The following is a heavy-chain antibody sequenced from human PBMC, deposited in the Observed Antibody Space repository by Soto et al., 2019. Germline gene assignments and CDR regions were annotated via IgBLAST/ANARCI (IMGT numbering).Heavy chain of an antibody. CDR3: ARHRLRFGMDV. CDR2: IYYSGST. Sequence: SETRSLTCTVPRGSISSSSYYWGWIRQPPGKGLEWIGSIYYSGSTYYNPSLKSRVTISVDTSKNQFSLKLSSVTAADTAVYYCARHRLRFGMDVWGQGTTVT. J-gene: IGHJ6*02. V-gene: IGHV4-39*01. CDR1: RGSISSSSYY.